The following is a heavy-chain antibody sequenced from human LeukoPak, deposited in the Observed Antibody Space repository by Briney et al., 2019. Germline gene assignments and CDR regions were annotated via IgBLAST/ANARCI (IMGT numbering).Heavy chain of an antibody. Sequence: GGSLRLSCAASGFTFSSYSMNWVRQAPGKGLEWVSSISCSSSYIYYADSVKGRFTISRDNAKNSLYLQMNSLRAEDTAVYYCATSVTTDFDYWGQGTLVTVSS. CDR2: ISCSSSYI. J-gene: IGHJ4*02. CDR3: ATSVTTDFDY. D-gene: IGHD4-17*01. V-gene: IGHV3-21*01. CDR1: GFTFSSYS.